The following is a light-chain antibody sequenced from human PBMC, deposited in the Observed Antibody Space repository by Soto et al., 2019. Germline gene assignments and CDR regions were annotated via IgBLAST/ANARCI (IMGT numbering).Light chain of an antibody. CDR3: QQYHTSPLT. V-gene: IGKV3-15*01. Sequence: EIVMTQSPSTLSVSPGERATLSCRASQSVSSNLAWYQKKPGQAPRLLIYGASTRATGIPARFSGSGSGTEFTLTISRLQYEDFAVYYCQQYHTSPLTFGQGTKVDIK. CDR2: GAS. CDR1: QSVSSN. J-gene: IGKJ1*01.